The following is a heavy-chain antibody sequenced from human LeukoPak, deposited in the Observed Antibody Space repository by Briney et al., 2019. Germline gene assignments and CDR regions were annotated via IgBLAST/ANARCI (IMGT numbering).Heavy chain of an antibody. V-gene: IGHV3-23*01. D-gene: IGHD3-3*01. CDR3: TKLSEYTFGPSDFDY. Sequence: GGSLRLSCAASGFTFSSFAMSWVRQAPGKGLEWVSGISGGGDSTYSADSVKGRFTISRDNSENTLYLQMNSLRAEDTAIYYCTKLSEYTFGPSDFDYWGQGSQVTVSS. J-gene: IGHJ4*02. CDR2: ISGGGDST. CDR1: GFTFSSFA.